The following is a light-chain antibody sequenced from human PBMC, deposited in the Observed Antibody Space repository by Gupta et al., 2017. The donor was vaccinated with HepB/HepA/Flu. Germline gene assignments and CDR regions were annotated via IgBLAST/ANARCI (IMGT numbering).Light chain of an antibody. CDR1: QAIGSF. Sequence: DIQVTQSPSFLSASVGDRVTITCRASQAIGSFLGWYQQKPGRAPKFLIYAASTLQSGVPSRFSGSGSGTEFTLTISSLQPEDFATYYCQQLKSYPITFGGGTKVEI. V-gene: IGKV1-9*01. J-gene: IGKJ4*01. CDR2: AAS. CDR3: QQLKSYPIT.